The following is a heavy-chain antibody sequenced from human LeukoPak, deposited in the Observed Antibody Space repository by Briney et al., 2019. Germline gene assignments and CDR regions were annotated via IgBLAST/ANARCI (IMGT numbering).Heavy chain of an antibody. D-gene: IGHD6-19*01. CDR3: ARLSGSAWTSFDY. J-gene: IGHJ4*02. Sequence: GESLKISCKGSGYSFANYWIGWVRQMPGKGLEWMGIIYPGDSGTGYSPSFQGQVTISADKSFSDAYLHWSSLKASDTAMYYCARLSGSAWTSFDYWGQGTLVTVSS. CDR2: IYPGDSGT. V-gene: IGHV5-51*01. CDR1: GYSFANYW.